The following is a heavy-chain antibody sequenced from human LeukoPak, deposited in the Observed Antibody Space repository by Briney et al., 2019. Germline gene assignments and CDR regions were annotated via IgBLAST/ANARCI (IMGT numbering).Heavy chain of an antibody. V-gene: IGHV1-2*02. Sequence: ASVKVSCKASGYTFSGYYIHWVRQAPGQGLEWMGWINPNSGGTNYAQKFQGRVTMTRDTSISTVYMEMSRLRYDDTAVYYCARPYFQWELRYWGPGTLVTVSS. D-gene: IGHD1-26*01. J-gene: IGHJ4*02. CDR2: INPNSGGT. CDR3: ARPYFQWELRY. CDR1: GYTFSGYY.